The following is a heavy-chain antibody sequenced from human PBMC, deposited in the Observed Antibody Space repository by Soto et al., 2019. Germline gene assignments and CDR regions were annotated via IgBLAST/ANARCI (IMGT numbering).Heavy chain of an antibody. CDR3: TTDVLVPIYDILTGENDY. CDR2: IKSKTDGGTT. V-gene: IGHV3-15*01. J-gene: IGHJ4*02. Sequence: PGGSLRLSCAASGFTFSNAWVSWVRQAPGKGLEWVGRIKSKTDGGTTDYAAPVKGRFTISRDDSKNTLYLQMNSLKTEDTAVYYCTTDVLVPIYDILTGENDYWGQGTLVTVSS. D-gene: IGHD3-9*01. CDR1: GFTFSNAW.